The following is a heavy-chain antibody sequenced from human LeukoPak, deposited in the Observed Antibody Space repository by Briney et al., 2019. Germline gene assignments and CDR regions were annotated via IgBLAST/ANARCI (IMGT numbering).Heavy chain of an antibody. CDR3: ARDKEQGFDY. CDR1: GFTVSNNY. D-gene: IGHD6-13*01. V-gene: IGHV3-66*01. Sequence: GGSLRLSCAASGFTVSNNYMSWVRQAPGKGLEWVSVVYSDTSTYYADSVKGRFTISRDTSKNTLYLQMNSLRAADTAVYYCARDKEQGFDYWGQGTLVTDSS. CDR2: VYSDTST. J-gene: IGHJ4*02.